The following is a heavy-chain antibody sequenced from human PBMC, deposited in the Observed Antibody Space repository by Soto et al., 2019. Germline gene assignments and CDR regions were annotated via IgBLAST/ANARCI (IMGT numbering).Heavy chain of an antibody. Sequence: ASVKVSCKASGYTFTGYYMHWVRQAPGQGLEWMGWINPNSGGTNYAQKFQGRVTMTRDTSISTAYMELSRLRSDDTAVYYCARAGLARAQRAACSRQNCVGPWGQRTRVTVSS. V-gene: IGHV1-2*02. CDR2: INPNSGGT. D-gene: IGHD2-15*01. J-gene: IGHJ5*02. CDR1: GYTFTGYY. CDR3: ARAGLARAQRAACSRQNCVGP.